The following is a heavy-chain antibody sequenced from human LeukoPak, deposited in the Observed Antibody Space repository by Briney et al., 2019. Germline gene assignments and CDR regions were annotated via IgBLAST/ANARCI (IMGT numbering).Heavy chain of an antibody. CDR2: ISYDGSNK. V-gene: IGHV3-30*03. CDR1: GFTFSSYG. Sequence: PGGSLRLSCAASGFTFSSYGMHWVRQAPGKGLEWVAVISYDGSNKYYADSVKGRFTTSRDNSKNMLYLQMNSLSAEDTAVYYCARGPGYSSGWYVLSVDYWGQGTLVTVSS. J-gene: IGHJ4*02. D-gene: IGHD6-19*01. CDR3: ARGPGYSSGWYVLSVDY.